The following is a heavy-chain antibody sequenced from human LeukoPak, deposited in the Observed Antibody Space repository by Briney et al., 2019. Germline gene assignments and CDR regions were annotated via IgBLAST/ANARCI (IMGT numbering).Heavy chain of an antibody. V-gene: IGHV4-59*01. CDR1: GGSISPYY. CDR3: ARSRMVRGVISSYYFDY. CDR2: VYYSGST. D-gene: IGHD3-10*01. J-gene: IGHJ4*02. Sequence: PSETLSLTCTVSGGSISPYYWSWVRQPPGKGLEWIGCVYYSGSTNYNPSLKSRVTISVDTSKNQFSLKLSSVTAADTAVYYCARSRMVRGVISSYYFDYWGQGTLVTVSS.